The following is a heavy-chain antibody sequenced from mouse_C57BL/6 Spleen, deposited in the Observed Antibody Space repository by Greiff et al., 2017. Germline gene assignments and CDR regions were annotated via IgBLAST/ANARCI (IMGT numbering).Heavy chain of an antibody. Sequence: QVQLQQSGPGLVAPSQSLSITCTVSGFSLTSYGVHWVRQPPGKGLAWLVVIWSDGSTTYNSALKSRLSISKDNSKSQVFLKMNSLQTDDTTMDYCARQPARYWYFDVGGTGTTVTVAS. CDR3: ARQPARYWYFDV. J-gene: IGHJ1*03. V-gene: IGHV2-6-1*01. CDR2: IWSDGST. CDR1: GFSLTSYG.